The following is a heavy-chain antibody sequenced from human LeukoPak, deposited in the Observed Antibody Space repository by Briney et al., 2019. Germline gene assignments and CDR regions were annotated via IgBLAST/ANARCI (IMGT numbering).Heavy chain of an antibody. V-gene: IGHV3-9*01. CDR2: ISWNSGSI. CDR1: GFTFDDYA. Sequence: GGSLRLSCAASGFTFDDYAMHWVRQAPGKGLEWVSGISWNSGSIGYADSVKGRFTISRDNAKNSLYLQMNSLRAEDTALYYCVRGWQQLGSWGRGTLVTVSS. CDR3: VRGWQQLGS. D-gene: IGHD1-1*01. J-gene: IGHJ5*02.